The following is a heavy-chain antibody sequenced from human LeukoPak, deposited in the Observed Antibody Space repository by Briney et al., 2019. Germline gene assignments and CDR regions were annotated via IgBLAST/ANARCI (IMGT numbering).Heavy chain of an antibody. CDR3: ARGDIVVVPAAPTYEY. CDR1: GFTFSSYS. V-gene: IGHV3-21*01. J-gene: IGHJ4*02. CDR2: ISSSSYI. Sequence: TGGSLRLSCAASGFTFSSYSMNWVRQAPGKGLEWVSSISSSSYIYYADSVKGRFTISRDNAKNSLYLQMNSLRAEDTAVYYCARGDIVVVPAAPTYEYWGQGTLVTVSS. D-gene: IGHD2-2*01.